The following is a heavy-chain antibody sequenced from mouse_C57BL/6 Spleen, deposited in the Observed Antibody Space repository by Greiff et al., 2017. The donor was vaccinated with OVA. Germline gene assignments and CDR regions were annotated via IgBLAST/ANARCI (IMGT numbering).Heavy chain of an antibody. Sequence: VQLQQSGPGLVQPSQSLSITCTVSGFSLTSYGVHWVRQSPGKGLEWLGVIWRGGSTDYTAAVMSRLSITKDNSKSQVFFKMNSLQADDTAIYYCAKNCYGSSDGYFDVWGTGTTVTVSS. CDR3: AKNCYGSSDGYFDV. CDR2: IWRGGST. J-gene: IGHJ1*03. D-gene: IGHD1-1*01. CDR1: GFSLTSYG. V-gene: IGHV2-5*01.